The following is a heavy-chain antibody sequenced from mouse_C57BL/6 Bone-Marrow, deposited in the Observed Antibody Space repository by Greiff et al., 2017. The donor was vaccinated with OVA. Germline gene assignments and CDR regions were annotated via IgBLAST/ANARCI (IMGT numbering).Heavy chain of an antibody. J-gene: IGHJ4*01. V-gene: IGHV5-15*01. CDR1: GFTFSDYG. Sequence: EVKLMESGGGLVQPGGSLKLSCAASGFTFSDYGMAWVRQAPRKGPEWVAFISNLAYSIYYADTVTGRFTISRENAKNTLYLEMSVLRSEDTAMYYCARGSSYNYAMDYWGQGTSVTVSS. D-gene: IGHD1-1*01. CDR3: ARGSSYNYAMDY. CDR2: ISNLAYSI.